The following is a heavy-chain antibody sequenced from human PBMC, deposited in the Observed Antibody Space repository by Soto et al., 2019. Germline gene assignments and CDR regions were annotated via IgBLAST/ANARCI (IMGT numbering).Heavy chain of an antibody. CDR3: VRAGTTVEFDL. D-gene: IGHD4-17*01. CDR2: IYYSGST. Sequence: QVQLQESGPGLVKPSQTLSLTCAVSGGSISRGDYYWTWIRQPPGTGLEWIGYIYYSGSTYYNPSLKSRVTISVDTSKNQFSLKWSSVTAADTAVYYCVRAGTTVEFDLWGRGTLVTVSS. V-gene: IGHV4-30-4*01. J-gene: IGHJ2*01. CDR1: GGSISRGDYY.